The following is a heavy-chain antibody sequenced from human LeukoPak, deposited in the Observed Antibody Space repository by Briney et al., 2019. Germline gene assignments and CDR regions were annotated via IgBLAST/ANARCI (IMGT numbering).Heavy chain of an antibody. D-gene: IGHD4-23*01. CDR1: GGSISSYY. V-gene: IGHV4-59*01. CDR2: IYYSGST. CDR3: ARDRDYDGYFDY. Sequence: SSETLSLTCTVSGGSISSYYWSWIRQPPGKGLEWIGYIYYSGSTNYNPSLKSRVTISVDTSKNQFSLKLSSVTAADTAVYYCARDRDYDGYFDYWGQGTLVTVSS. J-gene: IGHJ4*02.